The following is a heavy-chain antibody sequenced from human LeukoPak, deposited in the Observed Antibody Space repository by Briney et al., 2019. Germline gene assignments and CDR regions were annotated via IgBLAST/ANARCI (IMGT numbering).Heavy chain of an antibody. CDR3: AKDVPAAYFDY. CDR2: IRSDGGIK. D-gene: IGHD2-2*01. V-gene: IGHV3-30*02. Sequence: GGSLRLSRAASGFTFDNYGMHWVRQAPGKGLEWVAFIRSDGGIKYYADSVKGRFTISRDNSKNTLYLQVNSLRAEDTAVYFCAKDVPAAYFDYWGQGTLVTVSS. CDR1: GFTFDNYG. J-gene: IGHJ4*02.